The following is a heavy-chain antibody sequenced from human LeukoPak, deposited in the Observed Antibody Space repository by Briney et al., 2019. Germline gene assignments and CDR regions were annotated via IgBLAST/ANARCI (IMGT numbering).Heavy chain of an antibody. Sequence: GGSLRLSCAASGFSVSTHYMNWVRQAPGKGLEWVSILYSGSSTYYADSVEGRFIVSRDSSKNTLSPQMNDLRAEDTAVYYCARVGDHFHWYLDLWGRGTLVTVSS. V-gene: IGHV3-53*01. J-gene: IGHJ2*01. CDR3: ARVGDHFHWYLDL. CDR2: LYSGSST. D-gene: IGHD3-3*02. CDR1: GFSVSTHY.